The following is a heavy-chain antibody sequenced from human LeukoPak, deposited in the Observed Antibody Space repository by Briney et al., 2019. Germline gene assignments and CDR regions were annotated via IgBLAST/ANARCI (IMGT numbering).Heavy chain of an antibody. J-gene: IGHJ6*03. Sequence: GGSLRLSCAASGFTFSSYSMNWVRQAPGKGLEWVSYISSSSSTIYYADSVKGRFTISRDNAKNSLYLQMNSLRAEDTAVYYCARDQGFSYYYYYMDVWGKGTTVTVSS. CDR1: GFTFSSYS. CDR3: ARDQGFSYYYYYMDV. D-gene: IGHD3-3*01. V-gene: IGHV3-48*01. CDR2: ISSSSSTI.